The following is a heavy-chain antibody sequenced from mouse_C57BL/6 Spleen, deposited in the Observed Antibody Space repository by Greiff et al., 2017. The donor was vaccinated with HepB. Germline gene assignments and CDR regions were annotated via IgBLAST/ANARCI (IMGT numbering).Heavy chain of an antibody. J-gene: IGHJ2*01. Sequence: QVQLQQPGTELVKPGASVKLSCKASGYTFTSYWMHWVKQRPGQGLEWIGNINPSNGGTNYNEKFKSKATLTVDKSSSTAYMQLSILTSEDSAVYYCAIAGVYDGYYYFDYWGQGTTLTVSS. D-gene: IGHD2-3*01. CDR1: GYTFTSYW. CDR3: AIAGVYDGYYYFDY. V-gene: IGHV1-53*01. CDR2: INPSNGGT.